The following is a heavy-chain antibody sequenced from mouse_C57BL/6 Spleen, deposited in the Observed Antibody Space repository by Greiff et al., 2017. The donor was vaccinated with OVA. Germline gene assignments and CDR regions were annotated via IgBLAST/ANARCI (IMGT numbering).Heavy chain of an antibody. CDR1: GYTFTDYY. J-gene: IGHJ1*03. CDR3: ARSYGSSPHWYFDV. D-gene: IGHD1-1*01. V-gene: IGHV1-26*01. CDR2: INPNNGGT. Sequence: EVQLQQSGPELVKPGASVKISCKASGYTFTDYYMNWVKQSHGKSLEWIGDINPNNGGTSYNQKFKGKATLTVDKYTSTAYMELRSLTAEDSAVYYCARSYGSSPHWYFDVWGTGTTVTVSS.